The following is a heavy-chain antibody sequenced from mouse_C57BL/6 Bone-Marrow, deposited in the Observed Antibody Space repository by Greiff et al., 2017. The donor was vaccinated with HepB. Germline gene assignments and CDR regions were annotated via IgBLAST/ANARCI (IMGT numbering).Heavy chain of an antibody. D-gene: IGHD2-4*01. CDR1: GYAFSSYW. V-gene: IGHV1-80*01. CDR2: IYPGDGDT. J-gene: IGHJ2*01. Sequence: VMLVESGAELVKPGASVKISCKASGYAFSSYWMNWVKQRPGKGLEWIGQIYPGDGDTNYNGKFKGKATLTADKSSSTAYMQLSSLTSEDSAVYFCARGAYYDYDYWGQGTTLTVSS. CDR3: ARGAYYDYDY.